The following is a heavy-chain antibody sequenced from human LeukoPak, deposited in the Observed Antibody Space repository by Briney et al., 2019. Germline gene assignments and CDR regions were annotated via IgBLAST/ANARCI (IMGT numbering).Heavy chain of an antibody. J-gene: IGHJ5*02. CDR1: GYSISSGYY. CDR2: NYYAGGT. Sequence: SGTLSLTCTVSGYSISSGYYWGWIRQPPGKGREGIGRNYYAGGTYYNPSLKSRVTISVDTSKNQFSLKLSSVTAEDTAVYYCARASHIVATISLNRWFDPWGQGTLITVSS. CDR3: ARASHIVATISLNRWFDP. D-gene: IGHD5-12*01. V-gene: IGHV4-38-2*02.